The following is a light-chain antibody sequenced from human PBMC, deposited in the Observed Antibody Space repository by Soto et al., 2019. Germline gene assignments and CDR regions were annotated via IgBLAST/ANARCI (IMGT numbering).Light chain of an antibody. CDR3: QSYDSSLHYV. V-gene: IGLV2-14*01. CDR1: SSDVGGYNY. CDR2: EVR. J-gene: IGLJ1*01. Sequence: QSVLTQPASVSGSPGQSITISCTGTSSDVGGYNYVSWYQQHPGKAPKLMIYEVRNRPSGISNRFSGSKSGNTASLTISGLQAEDEADYYCQSYDSSLHYVFGAGTKVTVL.